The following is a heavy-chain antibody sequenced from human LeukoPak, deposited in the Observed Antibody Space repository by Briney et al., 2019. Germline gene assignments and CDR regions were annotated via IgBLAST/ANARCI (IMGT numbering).Heavy chain of an antibody. CDR2: INPNSGGT. CDR1: GYTFTGYY. D-gene: IGHD2-8*02. V-gene: IGHV1-2*02. J-gene: IGHJ5*02. CDR3: ARGEAEQPWWPSTWFDP. Sequence: GASVKVSCKASGYTFTGYYMHWVRQAPGQGLEWMGWINPNSGGTNYTQKFQGRVTMTRDTSISTAYMELSRLRSDDTAVYYCARGEAEQPWWPSTWFDPWGQGTLVTVSS.